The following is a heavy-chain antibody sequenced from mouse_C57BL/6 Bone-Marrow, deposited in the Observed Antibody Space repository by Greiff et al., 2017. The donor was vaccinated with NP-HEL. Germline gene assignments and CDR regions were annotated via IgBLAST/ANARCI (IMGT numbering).Heavy chain of an antibody. D-gene: IGHD2-14*01. V-gene: IGHV14-4*01. J-gene: IGHJ3*01. CDR3: TTEGTEGFAY. Sequence: VQLQQSGAELVRPGASVKLSCTASGFNIKDDYMHWVKQRPEQGLEWIGWIDPENGDTEYASKFQGKATITADKSSTTAYLQLRSLTSEDTAVYYCTTEGTEGFAYWGQGTLVTVSA. CDR2: IDPENGDT. CDR1: GFNIKDDY.